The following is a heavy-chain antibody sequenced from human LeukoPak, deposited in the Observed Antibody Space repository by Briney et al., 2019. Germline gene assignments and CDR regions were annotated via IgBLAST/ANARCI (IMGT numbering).Heavy chain of an antibody. V-gene: IGHV1-2*02. CDR2: SNPNSGDT. CDR3: ARDVSPELGKDFDF. D-gene: IGHD7-27*01. J-gene: IGHJ4*02. CDR1: GYTFTGHY. Sequence: ASVKVSCKASGYTFTGHYIHWVRQAPGQGLEWMGWSNPNSGDTNYAQKFQGRVTMTRGTSISTAYMELSRLRSDDTAVYYCARDVSPELGKDFDFWGQGTLVTVSS.